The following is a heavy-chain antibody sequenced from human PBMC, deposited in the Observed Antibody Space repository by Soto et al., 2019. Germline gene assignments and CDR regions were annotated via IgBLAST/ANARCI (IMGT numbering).Heavy chain of an antibody. V-gene: IGHV1-3*01. D-gene: IGHD3-3*01. CDR2: INAGNGNT. CDR1: GYTFTSYA. Sequence: GASVKVSCKASGYTFTSYAMHWVRQAPGQRLEWMGWINAGNGNTKYSQKFQGRVTITRDTSASTAYMELSSLRSEDTAVYYCARECITIFGVVIYFDAFDIWGQRTMVTVSS. CDR3: ARECITIFGVVIYFDAFDI. J-gene: IGHJ3*02.